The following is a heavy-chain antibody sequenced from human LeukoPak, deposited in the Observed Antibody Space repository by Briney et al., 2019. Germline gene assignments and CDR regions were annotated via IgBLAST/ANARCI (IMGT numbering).Heavy chain of an antibody. CDR2: ISGSGGST. CDR3: AREMDELELPDAFDI. J-gene: IGHJ3*02. CDR1: GFTFNNYA. V-gene: IGHV3-23*01. Sequence: GGSLRLSCTAAGFTFNNYAMSWVRQAPGKGLEWVSHISGSGGSTYYADSVKGRFTISRDNAKNSLYLQMNSLRAEDTAVYYCAREMDELELPDAFDIWGQGTMVTVSS. D-gene: IGHD1-7*01.